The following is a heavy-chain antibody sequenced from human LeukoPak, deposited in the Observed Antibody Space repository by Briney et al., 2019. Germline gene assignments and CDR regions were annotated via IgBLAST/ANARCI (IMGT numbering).Heavy chain of an antibody. J-gene: IGHJ4*02. Sequence: SVKVSCKASGGTFSSYAISWVRQAPGQGLEWMGRMIPILGIANYAQKFQGRVTITADKSTSTAYMELSSLRSEDTAVYYCASAYYYDSSGYQGEVDYWGQGTLVTVSS. CDR3: ASAYYYDSSGYQGEVDY. CDR2: MIPILGIA. V-gene: IGHV1-69*04. CDR1: GGTFSSYA. D-gene: IGHD3-22*01.